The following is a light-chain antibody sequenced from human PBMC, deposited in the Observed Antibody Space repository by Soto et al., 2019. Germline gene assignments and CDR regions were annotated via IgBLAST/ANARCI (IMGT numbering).Light chain of an antibody. CDR3: CSNAGSYISV. V-gene: IGLV2-11*01. CDR1: SGDVGGYNQ. CDR2: DVS. J-gene: IGLJ2*01. Sequence: QSALTQPRSVSGSPGQSVIISCTGTSGDVGGYNQVSWYQQHPGTAPKLFIYDVSKRPSGVPDRFSVSKSGNTASLTISGLQADDEADYYCCSNAGSYISVFGGGTKLTVL.